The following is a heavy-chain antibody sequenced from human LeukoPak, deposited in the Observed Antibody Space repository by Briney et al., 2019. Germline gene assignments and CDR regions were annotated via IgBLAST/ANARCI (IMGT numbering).Heavy chain of an antibody. J-gene: IGHJ6*02. D-gene: IGHD2-8*01. CDR1: GYTFTSYG. CDR3: ARDFEDDIVLMVYAREYYGMDV. V-gene: IGHV1-18*01. CDR2: ISAYNGNT. Sequence: ASVKVSCKASGYTFTSYGISWVRQAPGQGLEWMGWISAYNGNTNYAQKLQGRVTMNTDTSTSTAYMELRSLRSDDAAVYYCARDFEDDIVLMVYAREYYGMDVWGQGTTVTVSS.